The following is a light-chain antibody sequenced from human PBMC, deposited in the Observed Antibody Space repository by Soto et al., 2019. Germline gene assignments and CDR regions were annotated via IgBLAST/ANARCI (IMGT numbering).Light chain of an antibody. V-gene: IGKV1-5*01. CDR1: QSISSW. CDR3: QLYNCYSGT. J-gene: IGKJ1*01. Sequence: MNKSPFALSATVGDSVTITCRASQSISSWLAWYQQNPGKAHKLLIYEAYSLESGVPSRFSGSGSGTEFTLPIRSLQPDDVATYYCQLYNCYSGTFGQVTKV. CDR2: EAY.